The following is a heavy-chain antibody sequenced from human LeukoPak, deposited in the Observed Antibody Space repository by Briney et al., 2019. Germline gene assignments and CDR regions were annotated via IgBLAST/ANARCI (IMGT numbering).Heavy chain of an antibody. CDR1: GFTFSSYA. V-gene: IGHV3-23*01. D-gene: IGHD3-22*01. J-gene: IGHJ4*02. CDR2: ISGSGGST. Sequence: GGSLRLSCAASGFTFSSYAMSWVRQAPGKGLEWVSSISGSGGSTYHADSVKGRFTISRDNSKNTPYLQMNSLKAEDTAVYYCAKEDRSGSSGYNDYWGQGTLVTVSS. CDR3: AKEDRSGSSGYNDY.